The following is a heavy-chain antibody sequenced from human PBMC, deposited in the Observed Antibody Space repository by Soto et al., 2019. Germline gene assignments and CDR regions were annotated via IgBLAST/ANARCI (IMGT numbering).Heavy chain of an antibody. CDR3: AKGIAAAYYYGMDV. J-gene: IGHJ6*02. D-gene: IGHD6-13*01. V-gene: IGHV3-30*18. Sequence: QVQLVESRGGVVQPGRSLRLSCAASGFTFSSYGMHWVRQAPGRELEWVAVISYDGSNKYYADSVKGRFTISRDNSKNTLYLQMNSLRAEDTAVYYCAKGIAAAYYYGMDVWGQGTTVTVSS. CDR1: GFTFSSYG. CDR2: ISYDGSNK.